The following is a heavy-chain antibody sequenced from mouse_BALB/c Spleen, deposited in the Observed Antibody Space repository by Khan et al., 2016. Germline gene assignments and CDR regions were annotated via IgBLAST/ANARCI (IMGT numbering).Heavy chain of an antibody. J-gene: IGHJ2*01. CDR3: ARIYDGYPYYFDY. CDR2: IYWDDDK. Sequence: QVTLKESGPGILQPSQTLSLTCSFSEFSLSTSGMGVSWIRQPSGKGLEWLAHIYWDDDKRYNPSLKSRLTISKDTSSNQVFLKITSVDTADTATYYCARIYDGYPYYFDYWGHGTTLTVSS. V-gene: IGHV8-12*01. CDR1: EFSLSTSGMG. D-gene: IGHD2-3*01.